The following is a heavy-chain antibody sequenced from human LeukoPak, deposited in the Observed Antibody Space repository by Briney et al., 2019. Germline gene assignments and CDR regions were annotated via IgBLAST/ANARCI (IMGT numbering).Heavy chain of an antibody. Sequence: GGSLRLSCAASGFTFSSYSMNWVRQAPGKGLEWVSSISSSSSYIYYANSVKGRFTISRDNAKNSLYLQMNSLRAEDTAVYYCARDSGWYPRVGWFDPWGQGTLVTVSS. CDR3: ARDSGWYPRVGWFDP. D-gene: IGHD6-19*01. CDR2: ISSSSSYI. V-gene: IGHV3-21*01. J-gene: IGHJ5*02. CDR1: GFTFSSYS.